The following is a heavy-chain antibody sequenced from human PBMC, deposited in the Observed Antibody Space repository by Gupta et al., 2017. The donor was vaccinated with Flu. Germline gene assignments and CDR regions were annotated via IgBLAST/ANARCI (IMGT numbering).Heavy chain of an antibody. V-gene: IGHV3-30*18. Sequence: QVQLVEAGGGVVQPGRSLRLSCAASGFPFSGLVMHWVRQAPGKGLEWVAVISYDGSNKNYADSVKGRFTISRDDSKNTLYLQMSSLRAEDTAVYYCAKDHGLSHFNYYMDVWGKGTTVTVSS. CDR3: AKDHGLSHFNYYMDV. D-gene: IGHD3-16*01. CDR2: ISYDGSNK. CDR1: GFPFSGLV. J-gene: IGHJ6*03.